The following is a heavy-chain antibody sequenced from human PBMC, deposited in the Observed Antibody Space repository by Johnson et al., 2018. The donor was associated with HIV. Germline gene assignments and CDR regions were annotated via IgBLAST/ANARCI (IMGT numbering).Heavy chain of an antibody. Sequence: VQLVESGGGLVKPGGSLRLSCAASGFTFDDYAMHWVRQAPGKGLEWVSGISWNSGSIGYAASVKGRFTISRDDSKNSLYLQMNSLQTEDTAIYYCARAFDSGSYGGLLWGQGTMVTVSS. V-gene: IGHV3-9*01. CDR1: GFTFDDYA. J-gene: IGHJ3*01. D-gene: IGHD3-22*01. CDR3: ARAFDSGSYGGLL. CDR2: ISWNSGSI.